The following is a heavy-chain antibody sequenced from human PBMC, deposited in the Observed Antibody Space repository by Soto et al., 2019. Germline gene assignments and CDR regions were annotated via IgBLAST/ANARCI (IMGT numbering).Heavy chain of an antibody. V-gene: IGHV3-33*01. CDR2: IWYDGSGK. CDR1: GFTFSTYA. D-gene: IGHD4-17*01. J-gene: IGHJ5*02. Sequence: QVQLVESGGGVVQPGTSLRLSCAASGFTFSTYAMHWVRQAPGKGLEWVAVIWYDGSGKYYADSVKGRFTISRDNSKNTLYLQMNSLRVDDTAVYSCARDFVHRDYARGGFDPWGQGTLVTVFS. CDR3: ARDFVHRDYARGGFDP.